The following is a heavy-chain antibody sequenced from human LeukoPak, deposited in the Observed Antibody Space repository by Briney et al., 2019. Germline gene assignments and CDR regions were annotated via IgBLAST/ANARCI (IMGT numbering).Heavy chain of an antibody. D-gene: IGHD3-22*01. CDR1: GGSISSGGYY. V-gene: IGHV4-31*03. CDR2: IYYSGST. Sequence: SETLSLTCTVSGGSISSGGYYWSWIRQHPGKGLEWIGYIYYSGSTYYNPSLKGRVTISVDTSKNQFSLKLSSVTAADTAVYYCARESPSDSSASYFDYWGQGTLVTVSS. J-gene: IGHJ4*02. CDR3: ARESPSDSSASYFDY.